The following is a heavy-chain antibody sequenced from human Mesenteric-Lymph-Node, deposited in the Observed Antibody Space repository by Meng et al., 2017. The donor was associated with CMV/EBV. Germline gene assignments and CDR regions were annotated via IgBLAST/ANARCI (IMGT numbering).Heavy chain of an antibody. CDR1: GYTFTGYY. J-gene: IGHJ4*02. Sequence: ASVKVSCKASGYTFTGYYIHWVRQAPGQGLEWMGWINPNSGGTNYAQKFQGRVTMTRDTSISAAYMDLNSLTSDDTAVYYCARPRVAGTAHFDSWGQGTLVTVSS. D-gene: IGHD6-19*01. CDR2: INPNSGGT. V-gene: IGHV1-2*02. CDR3: ARPRVAGTAHFDS.